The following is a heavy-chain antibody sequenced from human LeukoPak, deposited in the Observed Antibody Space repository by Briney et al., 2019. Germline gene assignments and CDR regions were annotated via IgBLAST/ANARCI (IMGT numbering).Heavy chain of an antibody. Sequence: GGSLRLSCPASGFTFSSYEMNWVRQAPGKGLEWVSSISSSSSYIYYADSVKGRFTISRDNAKNSLYLQMNSLRAEDTAVYYCARDSITMVRGSVWDVWGKGTTVTVSS. CDR1: GFTFSSYE. CDR2: ISSSSSYI. D-gene: IGHD3-10*01. J-gene: IGHJ6*04. CDR3: ARDSITMVRGSVWDV. V-gene: IGHV3-21*01.